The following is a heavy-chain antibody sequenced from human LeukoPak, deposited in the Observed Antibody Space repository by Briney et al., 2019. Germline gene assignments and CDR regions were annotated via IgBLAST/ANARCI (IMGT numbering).Heavy chain of an antibody. J-gene: IGHJ6*03. D-gene: IGHD3-3*01. CDR3: ARASPIYGAYYYYYMDV. CDR2: IIPIFGTA. V-gene: IGHV1-69*13. CDR1: GGTFSSYA. Sequence: SVKVSCKASGGTFSSYAISGVRQAPGQGLEWMGGIIPIFGTANYAQKFQGRVTITADESTSTAYMELSSLRSEDTAVYYCARASPIYGAYYYYYMDVWGKRTTVTVSS.